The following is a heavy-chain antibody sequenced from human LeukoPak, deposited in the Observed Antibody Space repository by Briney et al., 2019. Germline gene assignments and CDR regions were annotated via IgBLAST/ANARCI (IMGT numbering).Heavy chain of an antibody. CDR3: ARGREAHYYYYGMDV. CDR1: GGSFSGYY. V-gene: IGHV4-34*01. J-gene: IGHJ6*02. D-gene: IGHD1-26*01. Sequence: SETLSLTCAVYGGSFSGYYWGWIRQPPGKGLEWIGEINHSGSTNYNPSLKSRVTISVDTSKNQFSLKLSSVTAADTAVYYCARGREAHYYYYGMDVWGQGTTVTVSS. CDR2: INHSGST.